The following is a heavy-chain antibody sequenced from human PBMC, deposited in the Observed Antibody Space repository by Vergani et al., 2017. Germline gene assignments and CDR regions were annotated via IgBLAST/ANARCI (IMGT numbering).Heavy chain of an antibody. CDR2: IYYSGST. CDR3: ARQVVYCGGDCYLHDAFDI. V-gene: IGHV4-39*01. CDR1: GGSISSYY. D-gene: IGHD2-21*02. Sequence: QVQLQESGPGLVKPSETLSLTCTVSGGSISSYYWGWIRQPPGKGLEWIGSIYYSGSTYYNPSLKSRVTISVDTSKNQFSLKLSSVTAADTAVYYCARQVVYCGGDCYLHDAFDIWGQGTMVTVSS. J-gene: IGHJ3*02.